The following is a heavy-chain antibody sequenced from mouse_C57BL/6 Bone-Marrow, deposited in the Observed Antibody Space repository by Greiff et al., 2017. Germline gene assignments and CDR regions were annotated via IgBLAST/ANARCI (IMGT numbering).Heavy chain of an antibody. CDR1: GFTFSDAW. D-gene: IGHD1-1*01. V-gene: IGHV6-6*01. CDR3: TPLTTVEDFDY. CDR2: IRNKANNHAT. Sequence: EVKVEESGGGLVQPGGSMKLSCAASGFTFSDAWMDWVRQSPEKGLEWVAEIRNKANNHATYYAESVKGRFTISRDDSKSSVYLQMNSLRAEDTGIYYCTPLTTVEDFDYWGQGTTLTVSS. J-gene: IGHJ2*01.